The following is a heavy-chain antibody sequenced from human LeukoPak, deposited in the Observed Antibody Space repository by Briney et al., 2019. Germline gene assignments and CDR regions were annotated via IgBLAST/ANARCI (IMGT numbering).Heavy chain of an antibody. J-gene: IGHJ3*02. D-gene: IGHD2-21*02. Sequence: SETLSLTCAVSGGSISSSNWWSWVRQPPGKGLEWIGEIYYSGSTNYNPSLKSRVTISVDKSKNQFSLKLSSVTAADTAVYYCAGAHCGGDCYSGRAFDIWGQGTMVTVSS. V-gene: IGHV4-4*02. CDR1: GGSISSSNW. CDR3: AGAHCGGDCYSGRAFDI. CDR2: IYYSGST.